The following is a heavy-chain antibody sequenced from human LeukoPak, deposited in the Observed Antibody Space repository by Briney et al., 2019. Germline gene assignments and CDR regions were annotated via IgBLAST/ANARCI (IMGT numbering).Heavy chain of an antibody. CDR3: ARRHRADYPSDY. D-gene: IGHD4-11*01. CDR2: IYPGDSET. CDR1: GYSFTSYW. V-gene: IGHV5-51*01. Sequence: GESLKISCKGSGYSFTSYWIAWVRQMPGKGLECMGIIYPGDSETRYSPSFQGQVTISADKSISTVYLQWSSLKASDTAMYYCARRHRADYPSDYWGQGTLVTVSS. J-gene: IGHJ4*02.